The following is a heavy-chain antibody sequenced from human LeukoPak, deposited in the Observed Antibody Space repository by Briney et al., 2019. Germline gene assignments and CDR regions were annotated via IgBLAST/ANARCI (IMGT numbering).Heavy chain of an antibody. CDR1: GGSISSGAYY. D-gene: IGHD6-6*01. J-gene: IGHJ4*02. V-gene: IGHV4-30-2*01. CDR3: ARGTSVPARPSFDY. CDR2: IYHSGNT. Sequence: RSSETLSLTCTVSGGSISSGAYYWSWIRQPPGKGLEWIGYIYHSGNTYYNPSLKSRVTISVDGSKNQFSLDLSSVTAADTAVYYCARGTSVPARPSFDYWGQGTLVTVSS.